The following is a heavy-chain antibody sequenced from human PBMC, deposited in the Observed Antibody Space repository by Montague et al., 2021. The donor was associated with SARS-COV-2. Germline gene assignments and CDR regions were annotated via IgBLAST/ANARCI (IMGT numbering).Heavy chain of an antibody. CDR1: GDSMNNYY. D-gene: IGHD6-13*01. J-gene: IGHJ4*02. Sequence: SDTLSLTCTVSGDSMNNYYWSWIRQPPGKGLEWIGYINYSGSTHYNPSLQSRVTLSKDTSKNQFSLRLTSVTAADTAMYFCARAPIYRSSWYAYFDYWDQGTLVTVSS. V-gene: IGHV4-59*07. CDR2: INYSGST. CDR3: ARAPIYRSSWYAYFDY.